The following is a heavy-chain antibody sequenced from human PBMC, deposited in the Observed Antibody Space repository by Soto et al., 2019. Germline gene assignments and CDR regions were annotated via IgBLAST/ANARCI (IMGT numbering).Heavy chain of an antibody. CDR2: ISGSGGST. D-gene: IGHD1-26*01. CDR1: GFTFSDYP. V-gene: IGHV3-23*01. J-gene: IGHJ4*02. Sequence: PGGSLRLSCAASGFTFSDYPMSWVRQAPGKGLEWVSGISGSGGSTEYADSVKGRFTISRDNSKKMVYLQMNSLRAEDTAVYYCAKYEYRGSYLDYWGQGTLVTVSS. CDR3: AKYEYRGSYLDY.